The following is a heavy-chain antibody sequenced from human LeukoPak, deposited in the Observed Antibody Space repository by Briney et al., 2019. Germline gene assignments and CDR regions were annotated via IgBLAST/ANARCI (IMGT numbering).Heavy chain of an antibody. Sequence: GGSLRLSCAASGFTLSNYDMHWVRQAPGKGLEWVSSISSSSSTIYYADSVKGRFTISRDNAKNSLYLQMNSLRAEDTAVYYCARRSGSHLDYWGQGTLVTVSS. D-gene: IGHD1-26*01. CDR1: GFTLSNYD. J-gene: IGHJ4*02. CDR2: ISSSSSTI. V-gene: IGHV3-11*01. CDR3: ARRSGSHLDY.